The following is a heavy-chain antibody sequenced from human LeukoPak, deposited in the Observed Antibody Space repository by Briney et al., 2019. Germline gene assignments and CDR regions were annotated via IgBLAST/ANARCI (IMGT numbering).Heavy chain of an antibody. V-gene: IGHV3-43*02. D-gene: IGHD2-8*01. CDR3: AKDLHLIYYSYGMDG. J-gene: IGHJ6*02. CDR1: GFTFDDYA. CDR2: ISGDGGST. Sequence: GGSLRLSCAASGFTFDDYAMHWVRQAPGKGLEWVSIISGDGGSTYYADSVKGRFTISRDNSKNSLYLQMNSLRTEDAALYYCAKDLHLIYYSYGMDGWGQGTTVTASS.